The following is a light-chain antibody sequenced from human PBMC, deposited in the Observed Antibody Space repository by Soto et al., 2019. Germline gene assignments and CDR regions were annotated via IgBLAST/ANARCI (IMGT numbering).Light chain of an antibody. Sequence: DIQVTQSPSTLSASEGDRVTITCRASQSISSWLAWYQQKPGKAPKLLIYDASSLESGVPSRFSGSGSGTEFTLTISSLQPDDFATYYCQQYNSYSGTFGQGTKVDIK. CDR3: QQYNSYSGT. CDR1: QSISSW. CDR2: DAS. J-gene: IGKJ1*01. V-gene: IGKV1-5*01.